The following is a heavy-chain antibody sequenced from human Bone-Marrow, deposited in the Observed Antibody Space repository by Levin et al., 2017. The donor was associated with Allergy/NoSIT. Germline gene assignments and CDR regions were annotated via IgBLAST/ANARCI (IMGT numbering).Heavy chain of an antibody. J-gene: IGHJ3*02. Sequence: PGGSLRLSCKASGGTFSSYAISWVRQAPGQGLEWMGGIIPIFGTANYAQKFQGRVTITADESTSTAYMELSSLRSEDTAVYYCARERDAFDIWGQGTMVTVSS. CDR2: IIPIFGTA. CDR1: GGTFSSYA. CDR3: ARERDAFDI. V-gene: IGHV1-69*01.